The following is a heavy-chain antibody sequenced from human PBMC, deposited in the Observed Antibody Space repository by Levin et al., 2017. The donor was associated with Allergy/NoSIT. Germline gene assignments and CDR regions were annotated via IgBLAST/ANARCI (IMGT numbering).Heavy chain of an antibody. CDR1: GFTFNSYA. J-gene: IGHJ4*02. V-gene: IGHV3-23*01. CDR2: IGSGGGST. CDR3: AYWTRFDY. Sequence: PGGSLRLSCATSGFTFNSYAMSWVRQAPGKGLEWVSSIGSGGGSTHYADSVKGRFTISRDNSKNTLYLQMNSLRAEDTAVYYCAYWTRFDYWGQGTPVAVSS. D-gene: IGHD3/OR15-3a*01.